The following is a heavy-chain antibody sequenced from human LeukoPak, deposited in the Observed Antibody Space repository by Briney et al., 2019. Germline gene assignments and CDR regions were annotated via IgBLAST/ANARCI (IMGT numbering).Heavy chain of an antibody. Sequence: PSETLSLTCTVSGGSISSSSYYWSWIRQPPGKGLEWIGYIYYSGSTNYNPSLKSRVTISVDTSKNQFSLKLSSVTAADTAVYYCAGDYYGSGKEAFDIWGQGTMVTVSS. J-gene: IGHJ3*02. CDR3: AGDYYGSGKEAFDI. CDR2: IYYSGST. CDR1: GGSISSSSYY. D-gene: IGHD3-10*01. V-gene: IGHV4-61*01.